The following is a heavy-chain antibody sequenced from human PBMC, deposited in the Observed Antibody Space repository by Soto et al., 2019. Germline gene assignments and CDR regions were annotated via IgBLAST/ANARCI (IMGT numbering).Heavy chain of an antibody. J-gene: IGHJ6*02. V-gene: IGHV1-69*13. CDR3: ARDRIVTTPYYYYYGMDV. D-gene: IGHD4-17*01. Sequence: SVKVSCKASGGTFSSYAISWVRQAPGQGLEWMGGIIPIFGTANYAQKFQGRVTITADESTSTAYMELSSLRSEDTAVYYCARDRIVTTPYYYYYGMDVWGQGTTVTVSS. CDR1: GGTFSSYA. CDR2: IIPIFGTA.